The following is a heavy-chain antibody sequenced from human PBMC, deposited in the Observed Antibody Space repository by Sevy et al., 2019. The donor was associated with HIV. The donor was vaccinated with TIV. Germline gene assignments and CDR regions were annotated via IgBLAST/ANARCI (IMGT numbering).Heavy chain of an antibody. J-gene: IGHJ4*02. V-gene: IGHV3-11*01. CDR1: GFTFSDYC. CDR3: AREYDYSHYAFDY. D-gene: IGHD4-4*01. Sequence: GGFLRLSCAASGFTFSDYCMTWIRQAPGKGLEWVAYITSSGDTIYYADSVKGRFTISRDNAKNSLYLQMNNLRAEDTAVYYCAREYDYSHYAFDYWGQGTLVTVSS. CDR2: ITSSGDTI.